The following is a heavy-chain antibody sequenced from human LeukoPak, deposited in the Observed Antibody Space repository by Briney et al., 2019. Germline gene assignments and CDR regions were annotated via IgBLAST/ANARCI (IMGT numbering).Heavy chain of an antibody. V-gene: IGHV1-8*01. CDR3: ARGGDTCSDTGCFKNWFDP. J-gene: IGHJ5*02. D-gene: IGHD2-2*01. Sequence: ASVKVSCRASGYTFSSHDINWVRQAPGQGLEWMGWMNPKSGNTGSAQRFQGRVTTTRDTSTGTAYMELTSLTSEDTAIYYCARGGDTCSDTGCFKNWFDPWGQGTLVTVSS. CDR2: MNPKSGNT. CDR1: GYTFSSHD.